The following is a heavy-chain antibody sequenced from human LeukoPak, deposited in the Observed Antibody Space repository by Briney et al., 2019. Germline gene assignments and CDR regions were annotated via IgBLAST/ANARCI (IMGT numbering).Heavy chain of an antibody. Sequence: SETLSLTCTVSGDSISSSNCYWGWIRQPPGKGLEWIGSIYFSGGTYYNASLKSRVTISVDTSKNQFSLKLSSVTAADTAVYYCASNGPKNYDFWSGYYTYYFDYWGQGTLVTVSS. CDR2: IYFSGGT. V-gene: IGHV4-39*07. J-gene: IGHJ4*02. CDR1: GDSISSSNCY. CDR3: ASNGPKNYDFWSGYYTYYFDY. D-gene: IGHD3-3*01.